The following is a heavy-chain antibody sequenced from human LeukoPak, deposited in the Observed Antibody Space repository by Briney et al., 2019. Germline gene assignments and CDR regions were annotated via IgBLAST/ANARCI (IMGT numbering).Heavy chain of an antibody. V-gene: IGHV1-69*10. J-gene: IGHJ4*02. D-gene: IGHD5-12*01. CDR3: ARGYSGNWYGFDY. CDR1: GCTFNKYA. Sequence: SAVTVSLKSTGCTFNKYAISGVRQPPGPGLERVGGIISTLSTANKVHKFYDRVTLIVDRSNDTVYLSLSSLRSDDTAIYYCARGYSGNWYGFDYWGRGTLVTVSS. CDR2: IISTLSTA.